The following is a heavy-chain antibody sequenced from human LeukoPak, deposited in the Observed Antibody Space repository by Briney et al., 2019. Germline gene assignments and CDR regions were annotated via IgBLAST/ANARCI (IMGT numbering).Heavy chain of an antibody. CDR3: AREDLAIAVASSVYYYYYMDV. J-gene: IGHJ6*03. Sequence: SETLSLTCTVSGGSISSATYYWNWIRQPAGKGLEWIGRIYTSGSTNYNPSLKSRVTMSGDTSKNQFSLKLSSVTAADTAVYYCAREDLAIAVASSVYYYYYMDVWGKGTTVTISS. CDR1: GGSISSATYY. D-gene: IGHD6-19*01. V-gene: IGHV4-61*02. CDR2: IYTSGST.